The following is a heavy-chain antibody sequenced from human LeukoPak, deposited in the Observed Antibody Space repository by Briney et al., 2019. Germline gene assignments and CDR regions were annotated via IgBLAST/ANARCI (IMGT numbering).Heavy chain of an antibody. CDR1: GYTFTSYG. CDR2: ISAYNGNT. V-gene: IGHV1-18*01. Sequence: ASVTVSCKASGYTFTSYGISWVRQAPGQGLEWMGWISAYNGNTNYAQKLQGRVTMTTDTSTSTAYMELRSLRSDDTAVYYCARDTQRITIFGVVPTDYWGQGTLVTVSS. J-gene: IGHJ4*02. D-gene: IGHD3-3*01. CDR3: ARDTQRITIFGVVPTDY.